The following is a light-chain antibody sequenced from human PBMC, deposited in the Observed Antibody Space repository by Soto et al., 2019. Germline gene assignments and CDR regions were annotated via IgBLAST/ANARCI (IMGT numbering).Light chain of an antibody. CDR2: AAS. Sequence: DIQMTQSPSSLSASVGDRVTITCRASQVISTYLNWYQQKPGKAPKLLIYAASSLQSGVPSRFSGSGSETEFTLTISSLQPEHFATYSCQQSYSTTWTFGHGTKVEIK. V-gene: IGKV1-39*01. CDR3: QQSYSTTWT. CDR1: QVISTY. J-gene: IGKJ1*01.